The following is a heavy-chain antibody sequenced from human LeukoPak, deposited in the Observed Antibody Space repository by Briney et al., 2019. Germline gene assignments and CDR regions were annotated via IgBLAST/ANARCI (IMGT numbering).Heavy chain of an antibody. V-gene: IGHV4-34*01. D-gene: IGHD4-23*01. CDR2: INHSGST. CDR1: GGSFSGYY. J-gene: IGHJ4*02. CDR3: ARGLGLRWQYFDY. Sequence: SETLSLTCAVYGGSFSGYYWSWIRQPPGKGLEWIGEINHSGSTNYNPSLKSRVTISVDTSKNQFSLKLSSVTAADTAVYYCARGLGLRWQYFDYWGRGTLVTVSS.